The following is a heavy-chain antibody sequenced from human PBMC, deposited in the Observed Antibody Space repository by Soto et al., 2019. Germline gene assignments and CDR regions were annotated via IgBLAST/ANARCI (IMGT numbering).Heavy chain of an antibody. Sequence: ASVKVSCNASGYTFTIYGISWVRQAPGQGLEWMGWISAYNGNTNYAQKLQGRVTMTTDTSTSTAYMELRSLRSDDTAVYSCARDYIVVVPDDIRYYGMGVQRERPTVTASS. J-gene: IGHJ6*04. CDR1: GYTFTIYG. CDR3: ARDYIVVVPDDIRYYGMGV. V-gene: IGHV1-18*01. D-gene: IGHD2-2*01. CDR2: ISAYNGNT.